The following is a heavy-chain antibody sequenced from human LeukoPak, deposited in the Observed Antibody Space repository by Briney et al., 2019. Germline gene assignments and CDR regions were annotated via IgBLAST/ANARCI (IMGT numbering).Heavy chain of an antibody. V-gene: IGHV3-23*01. CDR1: EFPFSAYA. Sequence: PGWSLRVSCVASEFPFSAYAMTWVRLTPGKGLEWVSSIGGSGSNTNYADSVRGRFTIPRDNSKNTLYLQMNSLRAEDTAVYYCGRDPNGDYVGAFEFWGQGTLVSVSS. J-gene: IGHJ3*01. CDR3: GRDPNGDYVGAFEF. CDR2: IGGSGSNT. D-gene: IGHD4-17*01.